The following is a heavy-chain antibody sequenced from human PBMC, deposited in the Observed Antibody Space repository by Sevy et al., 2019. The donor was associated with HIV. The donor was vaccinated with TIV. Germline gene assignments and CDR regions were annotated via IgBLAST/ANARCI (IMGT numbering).Heavy chain of an antibody. J-gene: IGHJ6*02. V-gene: IGHV3-48*01. D-gene: IGHD2-2*01. Sequence: GGSLRLSCAASGFSLSSYIMNWVRQAPGKGLEWVSYISGSSSTIYYADSVKGRFTISRDNAKNSLYLQMNSLRAEDTAVYYCARDPACSSTSCYRYYYGMDVWGQGATVTVSS. CDR1: GFSLSSYI. CDR2: ISGSSSTI. CDR3: ARDPACSSTSCYRYYYGMDV.